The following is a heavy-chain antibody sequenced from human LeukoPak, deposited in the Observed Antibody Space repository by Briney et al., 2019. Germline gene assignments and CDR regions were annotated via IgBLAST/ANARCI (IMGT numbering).Heavy chain of an antibody. D-gene: IGHD3-9*01. CDR2: IHRAGRT. Sequence: SGTLSLTCAVSGVSISSSEWWIWVRQPPGQGLEWIGEIHRAGRTRYNPSLKRRVTISMDYSKNQFSLKLTSVTAADTAIYYCGKTDIYFNPIDYWGPGSPVTVSS. J-gene: IGHJ4*02. V-gene: IGHV4-4*02. CDR1: GVSISSSEW. CDR3: GKTDIYFNPIDY.